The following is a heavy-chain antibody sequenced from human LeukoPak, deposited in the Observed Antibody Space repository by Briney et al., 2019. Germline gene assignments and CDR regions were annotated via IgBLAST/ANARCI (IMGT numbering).Heavy chain of an antibody. CDR3: ARRESSGYYEGDWFDP. CDR1: GGPISSYY. J-gene: IGHJ5*02. CDR2: IYYSGST. V-gene: IGHV4-59*01. Sequence: PSETLSLTCTVSGGPISSYYWSWIRQPPGKGLEWIGYIYYSGSTNYNPSLKSRVTISVDTSKNQFSLKLSSVTAADTAVYYCARRESSGYYEGDWFDPWGQGTLVTVSS. D-gene: IGHD3-22*01.